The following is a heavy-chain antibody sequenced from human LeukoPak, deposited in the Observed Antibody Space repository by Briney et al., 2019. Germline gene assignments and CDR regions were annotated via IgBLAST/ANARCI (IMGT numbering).Heavy chain of an antibody. CDR3: ATTLNTGFFQS. Sequence: GGSLRLSCAASGFTFSTYAMHWVRQAPGKGLEWVSAISASGGDTYYADSVTGRFTISRDNSKNTLYVLLNSLRAEDTAVYYCATTLNTGFFQSWGRGTLVTVSS. CDR2: ISASGGDT. V-gene: IGHV3-23*01. CDR1: GFTFSTYA. J-gene: IGHJ5*02. D-gene: IGHD5-18*01.